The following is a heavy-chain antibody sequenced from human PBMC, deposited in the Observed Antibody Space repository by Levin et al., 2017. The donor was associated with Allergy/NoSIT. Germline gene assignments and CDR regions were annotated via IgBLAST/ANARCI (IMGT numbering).Heavy chain of an antibody. Sequence: PSETLSLTCTVPGGSISTSSYHWGWVRQPPGKGVEWIGNIYYTGRTSYNPSLESRVTISIDTSMKQFFLTLNSVTAADTAVYYCARVLSAISAAGPEKWGQGTLVTVSA. CDR3: ARVLSAISAAGPEK. V-gene: IGHV4-39*07. D-gene: IGHD6-25*01. J-gene: IGHJ4*02. CDR1: GGSISTSSYH. CDR2: IYYTGRT.